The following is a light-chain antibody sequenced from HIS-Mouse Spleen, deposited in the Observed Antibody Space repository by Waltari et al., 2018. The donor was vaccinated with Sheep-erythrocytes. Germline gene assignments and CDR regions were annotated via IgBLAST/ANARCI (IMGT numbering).Light chain of an antibody. CDR3: QQYNSYSPLT. CDR2: KAS. CDR1: QSISSW. V-gene: IGKV1-5*03. J-gene: IGKJ4*01. Sequence: DIQMTQSPSTLSASVGDRVTITCRASQSISSWLAWYQQKPGKAPKLLFYKASSLESGVPSRFSGSGSGTEFTLTISSLQPDDFATYYCQQYNSYSPLTFGGGTKVETK.